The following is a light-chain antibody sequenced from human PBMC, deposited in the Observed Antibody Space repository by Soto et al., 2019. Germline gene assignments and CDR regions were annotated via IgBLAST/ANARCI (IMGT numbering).Light chain of an antibody. CDR1: SSDVGAYNS. CDR3: AAWDDSLSGVV. CDR2: DVI. Sequence: QSALTQPRSVSGSPGQSVTISCTGTSSDVGAYNSVSWYQEHPGKAPKLIIYDVIKRPSGVPDRFSGSMSGTAASLAIGGLRSEDEADYYCAAWDDSLSGVVFGGGTKLTVL. J-gene: IGLJ2*01. V-gene: IGLV2-11*01.